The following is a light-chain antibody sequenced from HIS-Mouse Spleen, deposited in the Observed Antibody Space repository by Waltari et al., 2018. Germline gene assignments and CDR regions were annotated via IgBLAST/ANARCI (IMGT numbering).Light chain of an antibody. Sequence: QSVLTQPPSASGTPGQRVTISCSGSSSNIGSNYVYWYQQLPGTAPKLLIYRKKQRPSGVPDRFSGSKAGTSASLAISGLRSEDEADYYCAAWDDSLSGVFGGGTKLTVL. CDR2: RKK. V-gene: IGLV1-47*01. CDR1: SSNIGSNY. CDR3: AAWDDSLSGV. J-gene: IGLJ2*01.